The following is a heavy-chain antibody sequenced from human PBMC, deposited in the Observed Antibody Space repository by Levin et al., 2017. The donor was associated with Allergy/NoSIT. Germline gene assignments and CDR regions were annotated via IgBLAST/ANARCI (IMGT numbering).Heavy chain of an antibody. CDR1: GFTFGIYA. V-gene: IGHV3-23*01. CDR3: VSGGGGRFFDY. CDR2: ISSSGGAT. J-gene: IGHJ4*02. D-gene: IGHD4-23*01. Sequence: PGGSLRLSCAASGFTFGIYAMTWVRQAPGKGLEWVSTISSSGGATHYADSVKGRFTISRDNPKNTLYLQMNSLRAEDTAVYYCVSGGGGRFFDYWGQGTLVTVSS.